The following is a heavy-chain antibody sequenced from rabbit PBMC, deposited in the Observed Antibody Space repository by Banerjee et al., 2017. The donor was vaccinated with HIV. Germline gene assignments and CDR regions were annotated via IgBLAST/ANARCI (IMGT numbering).Heavy chain of an antibody. CDR1: GFDFSSSYW. V-gene: IGHV1S45*01. J-gene: IGHJ4*01. CDR2: IYTGSSGSP. D-gene: IGHD2-1*01. Sequence: QEQLVESGGGLVQPEGSLTLTCKASGFDFSSSYWICWVRQAPGKGLEWIGCIYTGSSGSPYYASWAKGRFTISKTSSTTVTLQMTSLTAADTATYFCARGSSGMTMRGIKLWGPGTLVTVS. CDR3: ARGSSGMTMRGIKL.